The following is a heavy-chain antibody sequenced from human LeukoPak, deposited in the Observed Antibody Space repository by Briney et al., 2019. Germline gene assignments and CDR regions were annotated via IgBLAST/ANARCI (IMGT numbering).Heavy chain of an antibody. CDR2: ISSSSSYI. D-gene: IGHD2-2*01. J-gene: IGHJ4*02. V-gene: IGHV3-21*01. Sequence: GGSLRLSCAASGFTFSSYSMNWVRQAPGKGLEWVSSISSSSSYIYYADSVKGRFTISRDNSKNTLYLQMNSLRAEDTAVYYCAKDVKKIVVVPAAYFDYWGQGTLVTVSS. CDR1: GFTFSSYS. CDR3: AKDVKKIVVVPAAYFDY.